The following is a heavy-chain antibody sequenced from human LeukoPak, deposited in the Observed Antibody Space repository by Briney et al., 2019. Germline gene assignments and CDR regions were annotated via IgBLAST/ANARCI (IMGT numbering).Heavy chain of an antibody. CDR2: INAGNGNT. Sequence: ASVKVSCKASGYTFTSYAMHWVRQAPGQRLEWMGWINAGNGNTKYSQKFQGRVTITRDTSASTAYMELSSLRSEDTAVYYCARGLVAAAGTWVNYYYYGMDVWGQGTTVTVSS. D-gene: IGHD6-13*01. CDR1: GYTFTSYA. J-gene: IGHJ6*02. V-gene: IGHV1-3*01. CDR3: ARGLVAAAGTWVNYYYYGMDV.